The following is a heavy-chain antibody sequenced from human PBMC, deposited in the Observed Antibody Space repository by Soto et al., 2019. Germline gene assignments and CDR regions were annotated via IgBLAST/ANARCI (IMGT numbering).Heavy chain of an antibody. CDR3: AKTGYSSSSLFDY. D-gene: IGHD6-6*01. CDR1: GGTFSSYA. Sequence: AAVKVSCKASGGTFSSYAISWVRQAPGQGLEWMGGIIPIFGTANYAQKFQGRVTITADESTSTAYMELSSLRSEDTAVYYCAKTGYSSSSLFDYWGQGTMVTVSS. CDR2: IIPIFGTA. J-gene: IGHJ4*02. V-gene: IGHV1-69*13.